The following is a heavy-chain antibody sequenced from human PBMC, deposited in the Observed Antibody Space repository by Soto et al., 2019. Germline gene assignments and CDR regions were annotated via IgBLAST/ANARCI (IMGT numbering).Heavy chain of an antibody. Sequence: PSETLSLTCTVSGNSIATGAYYWSWIRQHPGKGLEWIGYISYSGTTYYNPSLKSRFTISVDTSKNQFSLILTAVTAADTAVYYCARVGSSTKPLGAFDIWGPGTKVTVSS. D-gene: IGHD2-2*01. J-gene: IGHJ3*02. CDR3: ARVGSSTKPLGAFDI. V-gene: IGHV4-31*03. CDR2: ISYSGTT. CDR1: GNSIATGAYY.